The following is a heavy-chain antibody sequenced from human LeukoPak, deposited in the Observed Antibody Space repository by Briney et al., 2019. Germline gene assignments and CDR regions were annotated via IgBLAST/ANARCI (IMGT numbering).Heavy chain of an antibody. CDR1: GFTFSSYA. CDR3: AREDYYDSPGY. D-gene: IGHD3-22*01. V-gene: IGHV3-53*04. J-gene: IGHJ4*02. Sequence: GGSLRLSCVASGFTFSSYAMSWVRQAPGKGLEWVSVIYSGGSTYYADSVKGRFTISRHNSKNTLYLQMNSLRAEDTAVYYCAREDYYDSPGYWGQGTLVTVSS. CDR2: IYSGGST.